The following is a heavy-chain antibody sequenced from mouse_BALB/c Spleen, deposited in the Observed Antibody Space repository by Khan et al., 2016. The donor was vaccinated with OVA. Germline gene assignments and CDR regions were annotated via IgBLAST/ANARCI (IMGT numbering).Heavy chain of an antibody. CDR1: GFSLTTYG. CDR2: IWAGGST. CDR3: DRAYYYGGWFAY. V-gene: IGHV2-9*02. J-gene: IGHJ3*01. Sequence: QVQLKESGPGLVAPSQSLSITCTVSGFSLTTYGVHWVRQPPGKGLEWLGVIWAGGSTNYNSALMSRLSIIKDNSQSQAFLKMNSLQTDDRAMYYGDRAYYYGGWFAYWGKGTLVTVSA. D-gene: IGHD1-1*01.